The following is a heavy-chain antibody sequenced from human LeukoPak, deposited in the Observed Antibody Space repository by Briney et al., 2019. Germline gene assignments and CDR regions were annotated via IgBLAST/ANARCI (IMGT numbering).Heavy chain of an antibody. CDR1: GGSFSGYY. CDR3: ARAPPGYYDSSGYYLD. J-gene: IGHJ4*02. Sequence: SETLSLTCAVYGGSFSGYYWSWIRQPPGKGLEWIGYIYYSGSTNYNPSLKSRVTISVDTSKNQFSLKLSSVTAADTAVYYCARAPPGYYDSSGYYLDWGQGTLVTVSS. CDR2: IYYSGST. D-gene: IGHD3-22*01. V-gene: IGHV4-59*01.